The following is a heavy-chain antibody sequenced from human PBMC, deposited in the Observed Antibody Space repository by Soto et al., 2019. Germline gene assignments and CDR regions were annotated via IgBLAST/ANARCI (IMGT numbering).Heavy chain of an antibody. Sequence: ASVKVSCKASGGTFSSYAISWVRQAPGQGLEWVGWISAHNGDTRYAQNLQGRITMTTDTFTDTAYMELTSLTSDDTAVYYCARDWSRYYDSSGLMWFYWGQGTLVTV. D-gene: IGHD3-22*01. CDR3: ARDWSRYYDSSGLMWFY. CDR2: ISAHNGDT. J-gene: IGHJ4*02. CDR1: GGTFSSYA. V-gene: IGHV1-18*01.